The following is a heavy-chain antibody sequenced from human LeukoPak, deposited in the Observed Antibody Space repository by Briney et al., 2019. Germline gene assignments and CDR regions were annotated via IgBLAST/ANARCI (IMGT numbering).Heavy chain of an antibody. CDR3: ARDRYCTNGVCYDMDV. J-gene: IGHJ6*03. V-gene: IGHV3-7*01. CDR1: GFTFSSYW. Sequence: PGGSLRLSCVASGFTFSSYWMSWVRQAPGKGLEWVANIKQDGTEKYYVDSVKGRFTISRDNAKNSLYLQMNSLRAEDTAVYYCARDRYCTNGVCYDMDVWGKGTTVTVSS. D-gene: IGHD2-8*01. CDR2: IKQDGTEK.